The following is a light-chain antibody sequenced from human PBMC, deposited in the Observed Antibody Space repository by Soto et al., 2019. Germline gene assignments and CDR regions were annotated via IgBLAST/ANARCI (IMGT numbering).Light chain of an antibody. CDR1: SSDIGYCNF. Sequence: QSVLTQPRSVSGSPGQSVTISCTGTSSDIGYCNFVSWYQQHPGKAPKVMIYEVSFRPSGVSNRFSGSKSGNTASLSISGLQAEDEADYYCSSCTSTDSPLVFGGGTKLTVL. CDR2: EVS. V-gene: IGLV2-14*01. CDR3: SSCTSTDSPLV. J-gene: IGLJ2*01.